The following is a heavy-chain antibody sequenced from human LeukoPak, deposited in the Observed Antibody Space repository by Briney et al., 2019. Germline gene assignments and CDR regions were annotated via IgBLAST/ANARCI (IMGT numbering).Heavy chain of an antibody. J-gene: IGHJ4*02. CDR2: FDPEDGET. CDR3: ATDLGMVRGAIDY. D-gene: IGHD3-10*01. Sequence: ASVKVSCKVSGYTLTELSMHWVRQAPGKGLEGMGGFDPEDGETIYAQKFQGRVTMTEDTSTDTAYMELSSLRSEDTAVYYCATDLGMVRGAIDYWGQGTLVTVSS. V-gene: IGHV1-24*01. CDR1: GYTLTELS.